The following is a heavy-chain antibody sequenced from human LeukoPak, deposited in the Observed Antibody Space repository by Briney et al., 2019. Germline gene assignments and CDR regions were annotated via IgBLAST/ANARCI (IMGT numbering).Heavy chain of an antibody. D-gene: IGHD6-19*01. Sequence: ASVKVSFKASGYSFSDHAIHWLRQAPGQSLEWMGWITVDIDDTRYSQRFQVRVTITMDTSASTDYMELRTLRSEDTDVYFCARGTDMAMAGYYWGMDVWGKGTAVTVSS. V-gene: IGHV1-3*01. CDR2: ITVDIDDT. CDR1: GYSFSDHA. J-gene: IGHJ6*04. CDR3: ARGTDMAMAGYYWGMDV.